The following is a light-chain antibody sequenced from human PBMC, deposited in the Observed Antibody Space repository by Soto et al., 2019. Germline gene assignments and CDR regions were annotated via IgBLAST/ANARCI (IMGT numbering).Light chain of an antibody. V-gene: IGLV2-14*01. CDR3: SSYTSSSTLYV. CDR1: SSDVGGYNY. CDR2: DVS. Sequence: QSALTQPASVSGSPGQSITISCTGTSSDVGGYNYVSWYQQHPGKAPKLMIYDVSTRPSGVSNRFSGSKSGNTASLTISGLQAEDEADYYCSSYTSSSTLYVFGTGTQLTVL. J-gene: IGLJ1*01.